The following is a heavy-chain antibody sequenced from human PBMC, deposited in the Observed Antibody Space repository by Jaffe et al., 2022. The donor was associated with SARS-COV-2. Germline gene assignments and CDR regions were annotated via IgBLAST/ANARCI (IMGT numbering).Heavy chain of an antibody. J-gene: IGHJ6*02. CDR3: TTAGGGPTEYYYYGMDV. D-gene: IGHD2-21*02. V-gene: IGHV3-15*01. CDR2: IKSKTDGGTT. Sequence: EVQLVESGGGLVKPGGSLRLSCAASGFTFSNAWMSWVRQAPGKGLEWVGRIKSKTDGGTTDYAAPVKGRFTISRDDSKNTLYLQMNSLKTEDTAVYYCTTAGGGPTEYYYYGMDVWGQGTTVTVSS. CDR1: GFTFSNAW.